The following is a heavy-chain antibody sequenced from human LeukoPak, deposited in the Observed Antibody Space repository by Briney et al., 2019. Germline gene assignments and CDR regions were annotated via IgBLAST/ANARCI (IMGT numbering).Heavy chain of an antibody. CDR1: GLTFSRYG. Sequence: GRCLRLSCGASGLTFSRYGIHWVRQASGKGLEWVAFIWYDGSYKNYVDSVKGRFTISRDNSKNTLYLQMNSLRDEDTAVYYCARGAPREYCVGDCSRLLDYWGQGTLVTVSS. D-gene: IGHD2-21*02. CDR2: IWYDGSYK. CDR3: ARGAPREYCVGDCSRLLDY. J-gene: IGHJ4*02. V-gene: IGHV3-33*01.